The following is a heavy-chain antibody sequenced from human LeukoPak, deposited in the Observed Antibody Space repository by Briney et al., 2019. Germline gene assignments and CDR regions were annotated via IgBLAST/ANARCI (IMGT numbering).Heavy chain of an antibody. V-gene: IGHV3-53*01. D-gene: IGHD2-15*01. J-gene: IGHJ4*02. CDR3: ASRHCSGGGCYFAGADPFDY. CDR2: IYSGGNI. Sequence: GGSLRLSCAASGFTVCSTYMSWVRQAPGKGLEWVSVIYSGGNIYYIDSVKGRFTISRDTSKNTLYLQMNSLRAEDTAVYFCASRHCSGGGCYFAGADPFDYWGQGTLVTVSS. CDR1: GFTVCSTY.